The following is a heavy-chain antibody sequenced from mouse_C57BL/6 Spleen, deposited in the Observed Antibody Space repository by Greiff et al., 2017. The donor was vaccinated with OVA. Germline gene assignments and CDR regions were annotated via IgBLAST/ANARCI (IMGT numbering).Heavy chain of an antibody. CDR1: GFTFSSYA. CDR2: ISDGGSYT. CDR3: ARDKRNNLFDY. V-gene: IGHV5-4*01. Sequence: EVKLMESGGGLVKPGGSLKLSCAASGFTFSSYAMSWVRQTPEKRLEWVATISDGGSYTYYPDNVKGRFTISRDNAKNNLYLQMSHLKSEDTAMYYCARDKRNNLFDYWGQGTTLTVSS. J-gene: IGHJ2*01. D-gene: IGHD6-1*01.